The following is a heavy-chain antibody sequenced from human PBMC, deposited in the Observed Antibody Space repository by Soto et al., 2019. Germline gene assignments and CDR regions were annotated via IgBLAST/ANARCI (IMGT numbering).Heavy chain of an antibody. V-gene: IGHV3-30-3*01. CDR2: ISYDGSNK. D-gene: IGHD2-15*01. J-gene: IGHJ5*02. Sequence: PGGSLRLSCAASGFTFSSYAMHWVHQAPGKGLEWVAVISYDGSNKYYADSVKGRFTISRDNSKNTLYLQMNSLRAEDTAVYYCARDNIVVVVAATPADNWFDPWGQGTLVTVSS. CDR1: GFTFSSYA. CDR3: ARDNIVVVVAATPADNWFDP.